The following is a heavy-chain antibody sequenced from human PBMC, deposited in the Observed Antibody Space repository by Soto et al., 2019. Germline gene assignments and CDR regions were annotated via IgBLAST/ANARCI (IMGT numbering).Heavy chain of an antibody. CDR3: ARAFSSLAAHFDY. V-gene: IGHV3-23*01. J-gene: IGHJ4*02. CDR2: ITGGANT. Sequence: PGGSLRLSCAASGFTFSSYAMSWVRRAPGKGLEWVSAITGGANTYYADSVKGRFTISRDNSKNTLYLQMNSLRDEDTAVYYCARAFSSLAAHFDYWGQGTLVTVSS. CDR1: GFTFSSYA. D-gene: IGHD6-6*01.